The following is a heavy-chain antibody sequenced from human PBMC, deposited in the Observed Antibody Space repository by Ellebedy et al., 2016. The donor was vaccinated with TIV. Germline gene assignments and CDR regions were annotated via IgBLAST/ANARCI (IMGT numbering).Heavy chain of an antibody. V-gene: IGHV1-69*13. D-gene: IGHD3-10*01. CDR2: IIPIFGTA. CDR1: GGTFSSYA. J-gene: IGHJ6*02. Sequence: AASVKVSCKASGGTFSSYAISWVRQAPGQGLEWMGGIIPIFGTANYAQKFQGRVTITADESPSTAYMELSSLRSEDTAVYYCASGSPGGFGERYYYGMDVWGQGTTVTVSS. CDR3: ASGSPGGFGERYYYGMDV.